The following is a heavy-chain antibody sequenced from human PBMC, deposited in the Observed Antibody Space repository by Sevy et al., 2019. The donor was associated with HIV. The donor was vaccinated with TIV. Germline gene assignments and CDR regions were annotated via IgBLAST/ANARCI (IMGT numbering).Heavy chain of an antibody. CDR2: ISYDGSNK. CDR3: ARDPRCSGGSRYPNGAFDI. J-gene: IGHJ3*02. CDR1: GFTFSSYA. D-gene: IGHD2-15*01. Sequence: GGSLRLSCAASGFTFSSYAMHWVRQAPGKGLEWVAVISYDGSNKYYADSVKGRLTISRDNSKNTLFLQMNSLRAEDTAVYYCARDPRCSGGSRYPNGAFDIWGQGTMVTVSS. V-gene: IGHV3-30-3*01.